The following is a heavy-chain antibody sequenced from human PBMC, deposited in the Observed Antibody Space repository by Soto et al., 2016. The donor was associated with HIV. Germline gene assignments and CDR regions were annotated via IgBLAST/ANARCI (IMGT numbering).Heavy chain of an antibody. D-gene: IGHD4-4*01. CDR1: GFAFSTYW. Sequence: QLVESGGGLVQPGESLRLSCVASGFAFSTYWMSWVRQAPGKGLEWVANIRQDGSEKLCGLYEGPIHHLQRQRQDILYLEMNSLRAEDTAVYFCTRDHSVRDQTDTLNWFDPWGQGTLVTVSS. CDR2: IRQDGSE. J-gene: IGHJ5*02. V-gene: IGHV3-7*01. CDR3: TRDHSVRDQTDTLNWFDP.